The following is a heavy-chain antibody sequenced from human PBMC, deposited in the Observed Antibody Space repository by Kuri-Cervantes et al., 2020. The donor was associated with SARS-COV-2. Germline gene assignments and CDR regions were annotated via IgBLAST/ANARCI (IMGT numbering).Heavy chain of an antibody. CDR1: GITFSSYW. D-gene: IGHD6-19*01. J-gene: IGHJ4*02. Sequence: GESLKISCAGSGITFSSYWMNWVRQAPGKGLEWVANIKQDGSETYYVDSVKGRFTISRDNSKNTLYLQMNSLRAEDTAVYYCAKVGTSIAVSGRFDYWGQGTLVTVSS. CDR3: AKVGTSIAVSGRFDY. CDR2: IKQDGSET. V-gene: IGHV3-7*03.